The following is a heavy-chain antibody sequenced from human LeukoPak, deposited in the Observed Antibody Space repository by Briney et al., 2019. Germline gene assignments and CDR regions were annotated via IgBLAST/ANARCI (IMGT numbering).Heavy chain of an antibody. D-gene: IGHD3/OR15-3a*01. J-gene: IGHJ4*02. CDR3: ARAQGDGLIDF. V-gene: IGHV4-39*01. CDR1: GGSISSSSYY. CDR2: IYYSGST. Sequence: PSETLSLTCTVSGGSISSSSYYWGWIRQPPGKGLERIGSIYYSGSTYYNPSLKSRVTISVDTSKNQFSLKLSSVTAADTADYYCARAQGDGLIDFWGQGTLVTVSS.